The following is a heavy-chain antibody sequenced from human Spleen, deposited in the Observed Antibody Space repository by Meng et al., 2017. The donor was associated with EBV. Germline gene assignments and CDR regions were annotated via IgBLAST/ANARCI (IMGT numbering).Heavy chain of an antibody. CDR1: GYIFSSYA. CDR2: VNGGNGDT. J-gene: IGHJ4*02. D-gene: IGHD2-21*01. Sequence: QVQFVQSGGEVKKPGASVKVSCRASGYIFSSYATHWVRQAPGQRLEWMGWVNGGNGDTKYSQKFQGRVTFTRDTSASTAYMELSSLRSEDTAVYFCVRLGGHSPSDYWGQGTLVTVSS. V-gene: IGHV1-3*01. CDR3: VRLGGHSPSDY.